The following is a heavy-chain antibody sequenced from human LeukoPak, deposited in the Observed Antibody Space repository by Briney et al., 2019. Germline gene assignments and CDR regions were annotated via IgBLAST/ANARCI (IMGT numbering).Heavy chain of an antibody. Sequence: SETLSLTCTVSGASINSSNYFWGWIRQPPGKGLEWIGSISYTGSTYQNPSLKSRVTISVDTSKNQFSLKLSSVTAADTAVYYCATTMVRGKNYYYYMDVWGKGTTVTISS. D-gene: IGHD3-10*01. CDR1: GASINSSNYF. J-gene: IGHJ6*03. CDR2: ISYTGST. CDR3: ATTMVRGKNYYYYMDV. V-gene: IGHV4-39*07.